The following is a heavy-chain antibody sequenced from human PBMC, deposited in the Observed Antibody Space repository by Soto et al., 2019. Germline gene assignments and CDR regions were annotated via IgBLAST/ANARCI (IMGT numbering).Heavy chain of an antibody. J-gene: IGHJ4*02. V-gene: IGHV4-59*08. CDR1: GGSISGYY. Sequence: PSETLSLTCTVSGGSISGYYWSWIRQPPGKGLEWIGYSYYSGSTNYNPFLKSRVTISVDTSKNQFSLKLSSVTAADTAVYYCARRYGSAIDFWGQGTLVTVSS. D-gene: IGHD1-26*01. CDR3: ARRYGSAIDF. CDR2: SYYSGST.